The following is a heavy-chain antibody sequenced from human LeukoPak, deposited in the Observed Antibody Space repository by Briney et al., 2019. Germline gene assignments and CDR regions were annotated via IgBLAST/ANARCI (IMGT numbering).Heavy chain of an antibody. J-gene: IGHJ5*02. V-gene: IGHV4-61*02. CDR2: IYTSGST. Sequence: SETLSLTCTVSGGSISSGSYYWSWIRQPAGKGLEWIGRIYTSGSTNYNPSLKSRFTISVDTSKNQFSLKLSSVTAADTAVYYCARVGKSRGWYNCFDPWGQGTLVTVSS. D-gene: IGHD6-19*01. CDR1: GGSISSGSYY. CDR3: ARVGKSRGWYNCFDP.